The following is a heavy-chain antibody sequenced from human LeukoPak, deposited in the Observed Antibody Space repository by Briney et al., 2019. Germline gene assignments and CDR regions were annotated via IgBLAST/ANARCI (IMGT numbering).Heavy chain of an antibody. Sequence: PGTSLRLSCAASGFTFSSYGMHWVRQAPGRGLDWVALRWYVGRNKYYADSVKGRFTISRDNSKNTLSLQLNSLRDEDTAVYYCARDGGSSGYHDALDIWGQGTMVTVSA. CDR2: RWYVGRNK. D-gene: IGHD3-22*01. CDR3: ARDGGSSGYHDALDI. J-gene: IGHJ3*02. CDR1: GFTFSSYG. V-gene: IGHV3-33*08.